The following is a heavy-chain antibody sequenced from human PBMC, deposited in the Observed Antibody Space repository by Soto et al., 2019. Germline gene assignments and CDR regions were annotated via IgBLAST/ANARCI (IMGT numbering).Heavy chain of an antibody. V-gene: IGHV4-34*01. J-gene: IGHJ4*02. CDR1: GGSFSGYY. CDR3: ARDKITGLFDY. CDR2: INHSGST. D-gene: IGHD2-8*02. Sequence: SETLSLTCAVYGGSFSGYYWSWIRQPPGKGLEWIGYINHSGSTNYNPSLKSRVTISVDTSKNQFSLKLTSVTAADTAVYYCARDKITGLFDYWGQGTLVNVSS.